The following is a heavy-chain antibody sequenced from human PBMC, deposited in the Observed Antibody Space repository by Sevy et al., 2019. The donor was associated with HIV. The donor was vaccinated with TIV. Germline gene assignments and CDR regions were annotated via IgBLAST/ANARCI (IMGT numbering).Heavy chain of an antibody. Sequence: ASVKVSCKVSGYTLTKLSMHWVRQVRGKGLEWMGSFDPEDGKRIYAQKFQGRFTMTEDKSTDTGYLYLNSLRSEDSAVYFCATTKDYYESSGDPFDYWGQGTLVTVSS. CDR1: GYTLTKLS. V-gene: IGHV1-24*01. J-gene: IGHJ4*02. CDR2: FDPEDGKR. CDR3: ATTKDYYESSGDPFDY. D-gene: IGHD3-22*01.